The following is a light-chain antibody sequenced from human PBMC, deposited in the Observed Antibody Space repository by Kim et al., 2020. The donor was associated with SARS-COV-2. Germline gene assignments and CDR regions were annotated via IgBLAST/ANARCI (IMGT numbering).Light chain of an antibody. CDR3: SSYTSSSTRV. CDR2: DVS. Sequence: GQSITISCTGTSSDDGGYNYVSWYQQHPGKAPKLMIYDVSNRPSAVSNRFSCAKSCNTASLTIAWLQAEDEADDYCSSYTSSSTRVFGGGTKLTVL. J-gene: IGLJ3*02. CDR1: SSDDGGYNY. V-gene: IGLV2-14*03.